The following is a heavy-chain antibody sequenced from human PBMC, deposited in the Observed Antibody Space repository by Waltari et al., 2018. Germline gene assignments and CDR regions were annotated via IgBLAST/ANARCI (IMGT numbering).Heavy chain of an antibody. V-gene: IGHV1-2*02. J-gene: IGHJ3*02. D-gene: IGHD3-3*01. Sequence: QVQLVQSGAEVKKPGASVKVSCKASGYTFTGYYMHWVRQAPGQGLEWMGWINPNSGGTNYAQKFQGRVTMTRDTSISTAYMELSRLRSDDTAVYYCTRLMTSTIFGVVIKDGAFDIWGQGTMVTVSS. CDR2: INPNSGGT. CDR3: TRLMTSTIFGVVIKDGAFDI. CDR1: GYTFTGYY.